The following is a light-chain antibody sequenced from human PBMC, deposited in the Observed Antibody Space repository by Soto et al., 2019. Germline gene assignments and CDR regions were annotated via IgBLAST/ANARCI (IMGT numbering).Light chain of an antibody. J-gene: IGKJ1*01. CDR2: TAS. CDR1: QSIMTH. Sequence: DIQMTQSPSSLSASVGDRVTITCRASQSIMTHLNWYQHKSGKAPKLLIYTASNLHSGVPSRFSGSGSGTDFTLTISSLQADDFATYYCQQSYNTPRTFGQGTKVDI. CDR3: QQSYNTPRT. V-gene: IGKV1-39*01.